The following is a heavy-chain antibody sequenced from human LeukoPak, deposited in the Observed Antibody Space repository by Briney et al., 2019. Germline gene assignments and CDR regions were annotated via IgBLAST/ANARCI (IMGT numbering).Heavy chain of an antibody. V-gene: IGHV3-11*01. Sequence: GGSLRLSCAASGFTFSDYYMSWIRQAPGKGLEWVSYISSSGSTIYYADSVKGRFTISRDNAKNSLYLQMNSLKTEDTAVYYCTTFTMIVVHGDYWGQGTLVTVSS. D-gene: IGHD3-22*01. CDR3: TTFTMIVVHGDY. CDR2: ISSSGSTI. J-gene: IGHJ4*02. CDR1: GFTFSDYY.